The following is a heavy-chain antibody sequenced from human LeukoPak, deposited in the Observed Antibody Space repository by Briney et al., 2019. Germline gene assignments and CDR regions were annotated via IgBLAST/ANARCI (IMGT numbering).Heavy chain of an antibody. CDR2: IIPIFGTA. CDR1: GGTFSSYA. D-gene: IGHD3-10*01. CDR3: ARPERAYYYGSGSYPNYYYGMDV. J-gene: IGHJ6*02. V-gene: IGHV1-69*13. Sequence: ASVKVSCKASGGTFSSYAISWVRQAPGQGLEWMGGIIPIFGTANYAQKLQGRVTITADESTSTAYMELSSLRSEDTAVYYCARPERAYYYGSGSYPNYYYGMDVWGQGTTVTVSS.